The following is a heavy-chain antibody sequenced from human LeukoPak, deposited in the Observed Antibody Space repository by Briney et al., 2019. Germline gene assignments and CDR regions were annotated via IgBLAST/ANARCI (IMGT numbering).Heavy chain of an antibody. Sequence: GGSLRLSCAASGFTFSSYAMHWVRQAPGKGLEWVAVISYDGSNKYYADSVKGRFTISRDNSKNTLYLQMNSLSAEDTAVYYCARDLREYCSGGSCYSGDPGYWGQGTLVTVSS. CDR3: ARDLREYCSGGSCYSGDPGY. D-gene: IGHD2-15*01. CDR1: GFTFSSYA. CDR2: ISYDGSNK. J-gene: IGHJ4*02. V-gene: IGHV3-30-3*01.